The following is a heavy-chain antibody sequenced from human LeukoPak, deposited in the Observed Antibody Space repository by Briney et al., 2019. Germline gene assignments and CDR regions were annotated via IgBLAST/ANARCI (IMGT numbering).Heavy chain of an antibody. V-gene: IGHV3-30*02. D-gene: IGHD3-3*01. J-gene: IGHJ3*02. CDR2: IRYQGSKK. CDR1: GFTYSSYG. CDR3: AKGGRAYYDFWSGLDAFDI. Sequence: GGSLRLSCAASGFTYSSYGMHWVRQAPGKGLEWVSFIRYQGSKKCYADSVRGRFTISRDNSNYTLYLQMSSLRAEDTAVYYCAKGGRAYYDFWSGLDAFDIWGQGTMVTVSS.